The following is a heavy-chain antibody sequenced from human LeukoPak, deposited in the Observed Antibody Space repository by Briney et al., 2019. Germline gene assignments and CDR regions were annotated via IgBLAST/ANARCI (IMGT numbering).Heavy chain of an antibody. CDR3: ASGRDSSGYFET. CDR2: MNPNSGNT. J-gene: IGHJ5*02. CDR1: GYTFTSYD. V-gene: IGHV1-8*01. D-gene: IGHD3-22*01. Sequence: ASVKVSCKASGYTFTSYDINWVRQATGQGLEWMGWMNPNSGNTGYAQKFQGRVTMTRNTSISTAYMELSSLRSEDTAVYYCASGRDSSGYFETWGQGTLVTVSS.